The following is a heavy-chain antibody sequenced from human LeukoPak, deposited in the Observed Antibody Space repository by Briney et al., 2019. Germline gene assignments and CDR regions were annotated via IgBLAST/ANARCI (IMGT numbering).Heavy chain of an antibody. CDR3: ARPSWGGDFDY. CDR2: INLDGSEK. Sequence: GGSLRLSCAASGFSFTNYWMSWVRQAPGKGLEWVANINLDGSEKYYVDSVKGRFTMSRDNAKNSLYLQMNSLRAEDTAVYYCARPSWGGDFDYWGPGTLVIVSS. D-gene: IGHD6-13*01. J-gene: IGHJ4*02. V-gene: IGHV3-7*01. CDR1: GFSFTNYW.